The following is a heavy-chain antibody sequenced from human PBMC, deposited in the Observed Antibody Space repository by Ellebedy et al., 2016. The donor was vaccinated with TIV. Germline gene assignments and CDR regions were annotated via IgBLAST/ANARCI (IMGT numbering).Heavy chain of an antibody. CDR2: TCYRSKWYT. Sequence: SETLSLTCAISGDSVSSNSVAWNWIRQSPSRGLEWLGRTCYRSKWYTEYAVSLKSRITINPDTSKNQLSLQLNSVTPEDTAVYYCAREAGSAAVAVDLDFWGQGTLVTVSS. D-gene: IGHD6-13*01. CDR3: AREAGSAAVAVDLDF. J-gene: IGHJ4*02. V-gene: IGHV6-1*01. CDR1: GDSVSSNSVA.